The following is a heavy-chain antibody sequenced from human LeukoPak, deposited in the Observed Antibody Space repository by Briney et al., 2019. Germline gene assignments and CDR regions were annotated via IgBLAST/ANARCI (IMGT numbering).Heavy chain of an antibody. CDR1: GGSFSGYF. V-gene: IGHV4-34*01. Sequence: SETLSLTCAVYGGSFSGYFWSWIRQPPGKGLEWIGEINYSGSTNYNPSLKSRVTISVDTSKNQFSLKLNSVTAADTAVYYCARKHGSGRKFPHYYYYYYRDVWGKGTALTIS. J-gene: IGHJ6*03. CDR3: ARKHGSGRKFPHYYYYYYRDV. CDR2: INYSGST. D-gene: IGHD3-10*01.